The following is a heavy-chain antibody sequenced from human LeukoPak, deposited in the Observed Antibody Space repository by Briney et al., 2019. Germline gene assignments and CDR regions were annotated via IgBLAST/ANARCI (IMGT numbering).Heavy chain of an antibody. CDR1: GDSLTSYY. Sequence: SETLSPTCTVSGDSLTSYYWSWIRQPPGKGLQWIGYIYYSGTVNYNPSLKSRVTISVDTSKHQSSLNLSSVTAADTAVYYCARLGSYFDYWGQGTLVTVSS. V-gene: IGHV4-59*08. CDR3: ARLGSYFDY. CDR2: IYYSGTV. J-gene: IGHJ4*02.